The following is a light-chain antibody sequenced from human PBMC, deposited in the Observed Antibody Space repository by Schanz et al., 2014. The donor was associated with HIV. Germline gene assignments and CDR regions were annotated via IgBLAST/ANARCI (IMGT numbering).Light chain of an antibody. V-gene: IGLV1-40*01. CDR2: GNT. CDR1: RSNIGAGYD. Sequence: QSVLTQPPSVSGAPGQRVTISCTGSRSNIGAGYDVHWYQQLPGTAPKLLIYGNTNRPSGVPDRFSASKSGTSASLAITGLQAEDEADYYCQSYDTHLGAVMFGGGTKLTVL. J-gene: IGLJ3*02. CDR3: QSYDTHLGAVM.